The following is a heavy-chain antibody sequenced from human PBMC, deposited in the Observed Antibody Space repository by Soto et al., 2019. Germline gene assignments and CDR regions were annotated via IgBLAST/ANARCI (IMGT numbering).Heavy chain of an antibody. V-gene: IGHV1-2*02. Sequence: GASVKVSCKASGYTFTGYYMHWVRQAPGQGLEWMGWINPNSGGTNYAQKFQGRVTMTRDTSISTAYMELSRLRSDDTAVYYCARDLGDYSTLGWFDPWGQGTLVTVSS. J-gene: IGHJ5*02. D-gene: IGHD4-4*01. CDR2: INPNSGGT. CDR3: ARDLGDYSTLGWFDP. CDR1: GYTFTGYY.